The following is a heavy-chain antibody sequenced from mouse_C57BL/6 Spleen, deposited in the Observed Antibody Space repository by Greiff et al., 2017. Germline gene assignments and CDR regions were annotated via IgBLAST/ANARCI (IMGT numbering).Heavy chain of an antibody. CDR3: ARFITPFDY. V-gene: IGHV1-26*01. CDR1: GYTFTDYY. Sequence: VQQQQSGPELVKPGASVKISCKASGYTFTDYYMNWVKQSHGKSLEWIGDINPNNGGTSYNQKFKGKATLTVDKSSSTAYMELRSLTSEDSAVYYCARFITPFDYWGQGTTLTVSS. J-gene: IGHJ2*01. D-gene: IGHD1-1*01. CDR2: INPNNGGT.